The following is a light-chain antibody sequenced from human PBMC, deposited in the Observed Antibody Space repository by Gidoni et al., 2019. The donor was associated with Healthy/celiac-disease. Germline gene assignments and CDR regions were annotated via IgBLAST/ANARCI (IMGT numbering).Light chain of an antibody. Sequence: IQLTQSPSFLSASAGDRVTITCRASQGISSYLDWYQQKPGKAHKLLIYAASTLQSGVPSGFSGSGSGKDFTLTISSLQPEDFATYYCQQLNSYPLTFXGXTKVEIK. V-gene: IGKV1-9*01. J-gene: IGKJ4*02. CDR3: QQLNSYPLT. CDR1: QGISSY. CDR2: AAS.